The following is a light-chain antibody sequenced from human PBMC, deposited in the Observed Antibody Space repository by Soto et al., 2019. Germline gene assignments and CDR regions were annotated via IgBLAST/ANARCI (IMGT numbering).Light chain of an antibody. CDR3: QHSYNMPRT. CDR2: AAS. Sequence: DIKMPPSLSSVSESVGERVSITCRASQTINIYLNWYQQETGKAPKLLIYAASRLQSGVPSRFSGSGSGTDFTLTISSLQPEDFATYYCQHSYNMPRTFGQGTKVEI. J-gene: IGKJ1*01. CDR1: QTINIY. V-gene: IGKV1-39*01.